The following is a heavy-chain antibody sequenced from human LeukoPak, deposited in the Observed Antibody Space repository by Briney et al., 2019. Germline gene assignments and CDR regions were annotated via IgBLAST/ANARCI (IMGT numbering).Heavy chain of an antibody. V-gene: IGHV4-59*01. CDR1: GVSITSYY. Sequence: SETLSLTCTVSGVSITSYYWNWIRQPPGKGLEWIGYISYSGSTNYNPSLKSRVTISVDTSKNQFSLKLRSVTAADTAVYYCARGEVGPTTDIDYWGQGILVTVSS. D-gene: IGHD1-26*01. CDR2: ISYSGST. J-gene: IGHJ4*02. CDR3: ARGEVGPTTDIDY.